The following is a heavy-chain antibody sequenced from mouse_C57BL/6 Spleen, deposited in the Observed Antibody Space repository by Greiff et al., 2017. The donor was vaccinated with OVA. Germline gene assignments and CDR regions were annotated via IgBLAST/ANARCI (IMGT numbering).Heavy chain of an antibody. V-gene: IGHV1-69*01. CDR1: GYTFTSYW. CDR2: IDPSDSYT. J-gene: IGHJ1*03. Sequence: VQLQQPGAELVMPGASVKLSCKASGYTFTSYWMHWVKQRPGQGLEWIGEIDPSDSYTNYNQKFKGKSTLTVDKSSSTAYMQLSSLTSEDSAVYYCARVYGNWYFDVWGTGTTVTVSS. D-gene: IGHD2-1*01. CDR3: ARVYGNWYFDV.